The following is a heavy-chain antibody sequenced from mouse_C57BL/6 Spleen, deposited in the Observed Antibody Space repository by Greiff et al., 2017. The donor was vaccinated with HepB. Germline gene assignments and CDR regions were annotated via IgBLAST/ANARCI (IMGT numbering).Heavy chain of an antibody. CDR3: ARRQLRLNFDY. V-gene: IGHV1-26*01. CDR2: INPNNGGT. D-gene: IGHD3-2*02. J-gene: IGHJ2*01. Sequence: EVKLQQSGPELVKPGASVKISCKASGYTFTDYYMNWVKQSHGKSLEWIGDINPNNGGTSYNQKFKGKATLTVDKSSSTAYMELRSLTSEDSAVYYCARRQLRLNFDYWGQGTTLTVSS. CDR1: GYTFTDYY.